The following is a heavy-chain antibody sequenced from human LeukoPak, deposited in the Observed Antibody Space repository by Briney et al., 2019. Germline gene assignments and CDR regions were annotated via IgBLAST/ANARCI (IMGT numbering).Heavy chain of an antibody. Sequence: PGGSLRLSCAASGFTFSSYGTHWVRQAPGKGLEWVAFIRYDGSNKYYADSVKGRFTISRDNSKNTLYLQMNSLRAEDTAVYYCAKDLSSGYYFSAGPFDYWGQGTLVTVSS. J-gene: IGHJ4*02. CDR1: GFTFSSYG. D-gene: IGHD3-22*01. CDR3: AKDLSSGYYFSAGPFDY. V-gene: IGHV3-30*02. CDR2: IRYDGSNK.